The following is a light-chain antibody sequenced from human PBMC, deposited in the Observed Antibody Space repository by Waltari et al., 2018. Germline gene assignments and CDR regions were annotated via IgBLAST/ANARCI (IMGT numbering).Light chain of an antibody. V-gene: IGKV4-1*01. CDR2: WAS. J-gene: IGKJ2*01. CDR1: QSVLYSSNNKNY. CDR3: QQYYDTPYT. Sequence: DIVMTQSPDSLAVSLGERATIDCKSSQSVLYSSNNKNYLAWYQQKPGQPPELLIYWASTRESGVPDRFSGSGSGTDFTLTISSLQAEDVAVYYCQQYYDTPYTFGQGTKLEIK.